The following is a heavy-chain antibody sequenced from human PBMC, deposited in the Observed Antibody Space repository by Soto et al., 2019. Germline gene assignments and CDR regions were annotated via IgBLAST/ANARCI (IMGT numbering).Heavy chain of an antibody. CDR1: GGSISSGDYY. CDR2: IYYSGST. CDR3: ARAVVYDYVRGSYRQKNYYFDY. V-gene: IGHV4-30-4*01. D-gene: IGHD3-16*02. J-gene: IGHJ4*02. Sequence: PSETLSLTCSVSGGSISSGDYYWSWIRQPPGKGLEWIGYIYYSGSTYYNPSLKSRVTISVDTSKNQFSLKLSSVTAADTAVYYCARAVVYDYVRGSYRQKNYYFDYWGQGTPVTVYS.